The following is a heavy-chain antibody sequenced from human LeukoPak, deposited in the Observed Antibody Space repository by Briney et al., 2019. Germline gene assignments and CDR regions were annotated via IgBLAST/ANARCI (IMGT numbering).Heavy chain of an antibody. Sequence: GRSLRLSCAASGFTFSSYAMHWVRQAPGKGLEWVAVISYDGSNKYYADSVKGRFTISRDNSKNTLYLQMNSLRAEDTAVYYCAKDSSSSGFDYWGQGTLVTVSS. CDR3: AKDSSSSGFDY. CDR1: GFTFSSYA. D-gene: IGHD6-6*01. CDR2: ISYDGSNK. J-gene: IGHJ4*02. V-gene: IGHV3-30-3*01.